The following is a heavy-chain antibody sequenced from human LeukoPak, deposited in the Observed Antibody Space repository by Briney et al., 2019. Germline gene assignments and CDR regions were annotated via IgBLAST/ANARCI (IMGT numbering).Heavy chain of an antibody. CDR3: ARARYGDYYYYMDV. D-gene: IGHD3-10*01. CDR2: INTDGSST. V-gene: IGHV3-74*01. J-gene: IGHJ6*03. Sequence: PGGSLRLSCAASGFTFSSYWMHWVRQAPGKGLVWVSRINTDGSSTNYADSVKGRFTISRDSAKSSLYLQMNSLRAEDTAVYYCARARYGDYYYYMDVWGIGTTVAVSS. CDR1: GFTFSSYW.